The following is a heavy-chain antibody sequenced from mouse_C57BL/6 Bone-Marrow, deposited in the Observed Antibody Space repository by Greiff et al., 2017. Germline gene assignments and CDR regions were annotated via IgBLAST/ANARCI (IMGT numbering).Heavy chain of an antibody. D-gene: IGHD2-4*01. CDR1: GYTFTSYW. J-gene: IGHJ3*01. V-gene: IGHV1-64*01. CDR2: IHPNSGST. CDR3: ARGVIRRRESWFAY. Sequence: QVQLQQPGAELVKPGASVKLSCKASGYTFTSYWMHWVKQRPGQGLEWIGMIHPNSGSTNYNEKFKSKATLTVDKSSSTAYMQLSSLTSEDSAVYYCARGVIRRRESWFAYWGQGTLVTVSA.